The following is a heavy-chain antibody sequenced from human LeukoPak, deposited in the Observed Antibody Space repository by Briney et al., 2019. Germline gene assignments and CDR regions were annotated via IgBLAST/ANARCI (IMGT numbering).Heavy chain of an antibody. Sequence: GGSLRLSCAASGFTFSSYWMSWVRQAPGKGLELVANIKQDGSEKYYVDSVKGRFTISRDNAKNSLHLQMNSLRAEDTAVYYCAREVYCSSTSCYTGHFQHWGQGTLVTVSS. CDR3: AREVYCSSTSCYTGHFQH. CDR1: GFTFSSYW. D-gene: IGHD2-2*02. CDR2: IKQDGSEK. V-gene: IGHV3-7*01. J-gene: IGHJ1*01.